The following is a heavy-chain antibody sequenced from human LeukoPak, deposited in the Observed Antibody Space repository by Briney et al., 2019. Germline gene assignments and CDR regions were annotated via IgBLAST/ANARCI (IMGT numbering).Heavy chain of an antibody. Sequence: TGRSLRLSCAASGFTFSSYGMHWVRQAPGKGLEWVAVISYDGPNKYYADSVKGRFTISRDDSKSTLYLQMNSLRVEDTAVYYCAEEKLPSGYSFLTDYWGQGTLVTVSS. CDR3: AEEKLPSGYSFLTDY. CDR2: ISYDGPNK. J-gene: IGHJ4*02. D-gene: IGHD5-18*01. V-gene: IGHV3-30*18. CDR1: GFTFSSYG.